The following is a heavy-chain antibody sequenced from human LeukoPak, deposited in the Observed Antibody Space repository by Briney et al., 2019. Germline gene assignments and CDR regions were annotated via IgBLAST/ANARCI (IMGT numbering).Heavy chain of an antibody. CDR2: ITGDGSDI. Sequence: PGGSLRLSCEASGFTFNKYWMHWVRQAPGKDLVWVSRITGDGSDIAYADSVKGRFTVSRDDAKNTLFLQMTSLRVEDTAIYYCARDAYTTTSNWLDPWAQGTLVTVSS. V-gene: IGHV3-74*01. J-gene: IGHJ5*02. CDR1: GFTFNKYW. D-gene: IGHD4-17*01. CDR3: ARDAYTTTSNWLDP.